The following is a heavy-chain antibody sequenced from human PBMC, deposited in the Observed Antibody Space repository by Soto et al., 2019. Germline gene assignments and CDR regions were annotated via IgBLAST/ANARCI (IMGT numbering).Heavy chain of an antibody. CDR1: GFTFSSYA. V-gene: IGHV3-23*01. D-gene: IGHD3-3*01. J-gene: IGHJ5*02. CDR2: ISGSGGST. Sequence: GGSLRLSCAASGFTFSSYAMSWVRQAPGKGLEWVSAISGSGGSTYYADSVKGRFTISRDNSKNTLYLQMNSLRAEDTAVYYCAKSGGPSITIFGYQNWFDPWGQGTLVTSPQ. CDR3: AKSGGPSITIFGYQNWFDP.